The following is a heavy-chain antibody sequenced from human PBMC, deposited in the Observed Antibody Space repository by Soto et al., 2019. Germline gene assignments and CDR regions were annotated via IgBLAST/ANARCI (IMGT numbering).Heavy chain of an antibody. V-gene: IGHV3-74*01. CDR2: VNIDGSAT. D-gene: IGHD5-12*01. CDR1: GFTFNSYW. Sequence: EVQLVESGGGLVQPGGSLRLSCAASGFTFNSYWMHWVRQVPGKGLVWVSRVNIDGSATAYADSVKGRFTISRDNAKNTLYLQVNSLRAEDTAVYYCARSPVCGGYVSYFEYWGQGTLVTVSS. J-gene: IGHJ4*02. CDR3: ARSPVCGGYVSYFEY.